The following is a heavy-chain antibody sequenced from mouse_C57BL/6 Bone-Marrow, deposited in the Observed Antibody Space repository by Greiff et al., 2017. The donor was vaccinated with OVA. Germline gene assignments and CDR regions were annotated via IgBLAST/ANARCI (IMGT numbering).Heavy chain of an antibody. CDR3: AINYGFAY. J-gene: IGHJ3*01. V-gene: IGHV1-42*01. Sequence: VQLKESGPELVKPGASVKISCKASGYSFTGYYMNWVKQSPEKSLEWIGEINPSTGGTTYNQKFKAKATLTVDKSSSTAYMQLKSLTSEDSAVYYCAINYGFAYWGQGTLVTVSA. D-gene: IGHD2-1*01. CDR2: INPSTGGT. CDR1: GYSFTGYY.